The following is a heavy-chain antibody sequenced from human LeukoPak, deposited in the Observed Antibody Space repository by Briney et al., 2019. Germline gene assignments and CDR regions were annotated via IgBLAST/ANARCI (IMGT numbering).Heavy chain of an antibody. D-gene: IGHD3-10*01. CDR1: GFTFSDYY. Sequence: GGSLRLSCAASGFTFSDYYMSWIRQAPGKGLEWVSYISSSSSYTNYADSVKGRFTISRDNAKNSLYLQMNSLRAEVTAVYYCARDRTAGDMVRDYWGQGTLVTFSS. J-gene: IGHJ4*02. V-gene: IGHV3-11*06. CDR3: ARDRTAGDMVRDY. CDR2: ISSSSSYT.